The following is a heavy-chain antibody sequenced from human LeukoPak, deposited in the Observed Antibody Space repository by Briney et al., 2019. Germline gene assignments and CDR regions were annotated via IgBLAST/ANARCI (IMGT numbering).Heavy chain of an antibody. J-gene: IGHJ4*02. D-gene: IGHD3-10*01. V-gene: IGHV1-8*03. CDR3: ARAGLYYGSGSYYSNDY. CDR1: GYTFTSYD. CDR2: MNPNSGNT. Sequence: ASVKVSCKASGYTFTSYDINWVRQATGQGLEWMGWMNPNSGNTVYAQKFQGRVTITRNTSISTAYMELSSLRSEDTAVYYCARAGLYYGSGSYYSNDYWGQGTLVTVSS.